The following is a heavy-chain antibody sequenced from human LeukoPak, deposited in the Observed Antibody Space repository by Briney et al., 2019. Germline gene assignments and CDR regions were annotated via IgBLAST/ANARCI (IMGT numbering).Heavy chain of an antibody. CDR2: INHSGST. CDR3: ARRYFDS. Sequence: PSETLSLTCAVYGGSFSGYYWSWIRQPPGKGLEWIGEINHSGSTNYNPSLKSRVTISVDTSKNQFSLKLSSVTAEDTAVYYCARRYFDSWGQGTLVTVSS. J-gene: IGHJ4*02. V-gene: IGHV4-34*01. CDR1: GGSFSGYY.